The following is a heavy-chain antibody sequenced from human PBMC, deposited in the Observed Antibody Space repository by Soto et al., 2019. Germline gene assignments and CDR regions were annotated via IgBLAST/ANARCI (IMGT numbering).Heavy chain of an antibody. J-gene: IGHJ6*03. D-gene: IGHD3-3*01. CDR3: AAVNDFWCGYYRSRPYYSYYYMDV. CDR2: ISAYNGNT. CDR1: GYTFTSYG. Sequence: ASVKVSCKASGYTFTSYGISWVRQAPGQGLEWIGWISAYNGNTNYAQKLQGRVTMTTDTSTSTAYMELRSRRSDDTAVYYCAAVNDFWCGYYRSRPYYSYYYMDVWGKGTTVTVSS. V-gene: IGHV1-18*01.